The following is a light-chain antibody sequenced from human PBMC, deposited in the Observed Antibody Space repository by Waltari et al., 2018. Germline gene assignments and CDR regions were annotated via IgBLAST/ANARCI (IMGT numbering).Light chain of an antibody. CDR3: QQVYSSPRT. V-gene: IGKV1-9*01. J-gene: IGKJ5*01. CDR1: QGISSY. Sequence: IQLTQSPSSLSVSVGHRVTITCRASQGISSYLAWYQQKPGKAPKLLIYTASTLQSGVPARFSGSGSGTDFTLTSSSLQPEDFATYYCQQVYSSPRTFGQGTRLEIK. CDR2: TAS.